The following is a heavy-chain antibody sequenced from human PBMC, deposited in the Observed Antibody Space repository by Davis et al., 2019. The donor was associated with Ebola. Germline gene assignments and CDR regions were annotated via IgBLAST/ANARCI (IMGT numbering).Heavy chain of an antibody. Sequence: GESLKISCAASGFTFSSYWMHWVRHSPGKGLVWVARINSEGTSISYADSVKGRFTISRDNAKNTVYLQMKSLGVEDTAVFYCARDRSGSTYNGMDVWGQGTTVTVSS. CDR2: INSEGTSI. D-gene: IGHD3-10*01. V-gene: IGHV3-74*01. CDR3: ARDRSGSTYNGMDV. CDR1: GFTFSSYW. J-gene: IGHJ6*02.